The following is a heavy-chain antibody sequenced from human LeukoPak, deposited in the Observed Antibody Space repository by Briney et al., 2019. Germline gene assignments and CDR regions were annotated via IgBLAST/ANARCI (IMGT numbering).Heavy chain of an antibody. CDR1: GFTFIDAW. D-gene: IGHD1-26*01. Sequence: PGGSLRLSCAASGFTFIDAWMAWVRQAPGKGLEWVGRIKAKAHGGTIEYAAPVKGRFTISRDDSKNTLYLQMNSLKTEDTAVYYCTTDGVGVEGATXDNWXQGTLXSVSX. J-gene: IGHJ4*02. CDR2: IKAKAHGGTI. CDR3: TTDGVGVEGATXDN. V-gene: IGHV3-15*01.